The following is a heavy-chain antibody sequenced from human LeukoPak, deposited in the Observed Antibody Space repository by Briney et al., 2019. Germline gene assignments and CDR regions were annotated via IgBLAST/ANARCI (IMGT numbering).Heavy chain of an antibody. D-gene: IGHD6-19*01. J-gene: IGHJ1*01. V-gene: IGHV4-59*01. Sequence: PSETLSLTCTVSGGSISSYYWNWIRQPPGKGLEWIGYIYYSGSTNYNPSLKSRVTISVDTSKNQFSLKLSSVTAAATAVYYCARGGWYPESFQHWGQGALVTVSS. CDR3: ARGGWYPESFQH. CDR2: IYYSGST. CDR1: GGSISSYY.